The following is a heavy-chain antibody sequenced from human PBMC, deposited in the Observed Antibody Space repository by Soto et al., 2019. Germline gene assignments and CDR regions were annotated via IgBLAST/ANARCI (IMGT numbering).Heavy chain of an antibody. CDR2: IWSDGSNK. CDR1: QFTFSSSV. Sequence: PGGSLRLSCAASQFTFSSSVMHWVRQAPGKGLEWVAAIWSDGSNKYYVDSVKGRFTISRDNSKNTLYLQMNSLTAEDTAVYYCARESGSYHFDYWGQGTPVTVSS. D-gene: IGHD1-26*01. V-gene: IGHV3-33*01. CDR3: ARESGSYHFDY. J-gene: IGHJ4*02.